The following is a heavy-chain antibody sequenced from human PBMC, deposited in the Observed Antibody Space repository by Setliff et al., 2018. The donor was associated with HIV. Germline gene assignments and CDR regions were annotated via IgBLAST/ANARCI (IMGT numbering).Heavy chain of an antibody. D-gene: IGHD6-6*01. J-gene: IGHJ4*02. CDR2: IYTSGST. Sequence: TLSLTCTVSGASISSGSYYWSWIRQPAGKGLEWIGRIYTSGSTNYSPSLKSRVTISVDTSKNQFSLKLSSVTAADTAVYYCASGLIAPRFWGQGTLVTVSS. CDR1: GASISSGSYY. V-gene: IGHV4-61*02. CDR3: ASGLIAPRF.